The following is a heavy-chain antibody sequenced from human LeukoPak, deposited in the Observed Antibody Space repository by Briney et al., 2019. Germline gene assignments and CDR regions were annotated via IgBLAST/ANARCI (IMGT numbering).Heavy chain of an antibody. Sequence: GGFLRLSCAASGFTFSSYAMSWVRQAPGKGLEWVSAISGSGGSTYYADSVKGRFTISRDNSKNTLYLQMNSLRAEDTAVYYCAKDSIAAARLPDWYFDLWGRGTLVTVSS. D-gene: IGHD6-13*01. CDR3: AKDSIAAARLPDWYFDL. J-gene: IGHJ2*01. CDR2: ISGSGGST. V-gene: IGHV3-23*01. CDR1: GFTFSSYA.